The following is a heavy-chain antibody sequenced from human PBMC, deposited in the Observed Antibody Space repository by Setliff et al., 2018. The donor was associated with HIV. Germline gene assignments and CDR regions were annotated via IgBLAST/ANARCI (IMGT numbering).Heavy chain of an antibody. Sequence: GGSLRLSCTASGFTFGEYAMSWVRQAPGKGLEGVGIIKSKAYGETTEYAASVKGRFTLSRDDSKSIAYLQMNSLKTEDTGVYYCTPPPGTYWGQGTLVTVSS. CDR3: TPPPGTY. CDR2: IKSKAYGETT. CDR1: GFTFGEYA. J-gene: IGHJ4*02. V-gene: IGHV3-49*04. D-gene: IGHD1-1*01.